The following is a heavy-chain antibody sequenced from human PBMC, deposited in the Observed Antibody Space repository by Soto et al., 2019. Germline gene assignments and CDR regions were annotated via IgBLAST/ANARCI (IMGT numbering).Heavy chain of an antibody. D-gene: IGHD1-7*01. V-gene: IGHV4-34*01. CDR3: ARVLGWGSRNYFFSSYNWFDP. J-gene: IGHJ5*02. CDR1: GGSFSGYY. Sequence: PSETLSLTCAVYGGSFSGYYWSWIRQPPGKGLEWIGEINHSGSTNYNPSLKSRVTISVDTSKNQFSLKLSSVTAADTAVYYCARVLGWGSRNYFFSSYNWFDPWGQGTLVTVSS. CDR2: INHSGST.